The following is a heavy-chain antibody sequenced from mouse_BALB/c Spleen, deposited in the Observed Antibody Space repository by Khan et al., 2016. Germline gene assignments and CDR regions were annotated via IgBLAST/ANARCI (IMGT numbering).Heavy chain of an antibody. J-gene: IGHJ2*01. CDR3: TNFGSSSYFDF. D-gene: IGHD1-1*01. V-gene: IGHV9-3-1*01. Sequence: QSQLVQSGPELKKPGETVKISCKASGYTFRNYGLNWLKQAPGKGLKWMGWINTYTGEATYAGDFKGRFAFSLDTSASTAFLQINNLANEDTATYFCTNFGSSSYFDFWGQGTTLTVSS. CDR2: INTYTGEA. CDR1: GYTFRNYG.